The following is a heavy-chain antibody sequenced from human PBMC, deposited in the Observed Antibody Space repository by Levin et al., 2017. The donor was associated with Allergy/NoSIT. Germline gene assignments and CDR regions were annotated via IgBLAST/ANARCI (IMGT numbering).Heavy chain of an antibody. V-gene: IGHV1-18*01. Sequence: GLEWMGWISGYNGNTIEAQKFQGRVTMTTDTSTNTAYMDLRSLKSDDTAVYNCARSIPYYEILTVEDTPDVWGQGTMVTVSP. J-gene: IGHJ3*01. CDR2: ISGYNGNT. CDR3: ARSIPYYEILTVEDTPDV. D-gene: IGHD3-9*01.